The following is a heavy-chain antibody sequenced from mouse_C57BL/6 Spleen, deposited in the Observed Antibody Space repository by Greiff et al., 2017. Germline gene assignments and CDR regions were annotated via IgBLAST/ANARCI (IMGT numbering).Heavy chain of an antibody. D-gene: IGHD1-1*01. V-gene: IGHV5-17*01. J-gene: IGHJ1*03. CDR1: GFTFSDYG. Sequence: EVKLVESGGGLVKPGGSLKLSCAASGFTFSDYGMHWVRQAPEKGLEWVAYISSGSSTIYYADTVKGRFTISRDNAKNTLFLQMTSLRSEDTAMYYCARKSGGSSPYWYVDVWGTGTTVTVSS. CDR3: ARKSGGSSPYWYVDV. CDR2: ISSGSSTI.